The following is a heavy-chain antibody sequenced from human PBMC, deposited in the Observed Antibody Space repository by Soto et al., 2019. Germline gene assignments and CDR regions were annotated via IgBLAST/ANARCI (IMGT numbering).Heavy chain of an antibody. V-gene: IGHV4-34*01. D-gene: IGHD2-2*01. CDR1: GGSFSGYY. CDR2: INHSGST. J-gene: IGHJ5*02. Sequence: QVQLQQWGAGLLKPSETLSLTCAVYGGSFSGYYWSWIRQPPGKGLEWIGEINHSGSTNYNPSLKRRVTTSVDTSKNQFSLKLSSVTAADTAVYYCARGKVVVVPAAMRWFDPWGQGTLVTVSS. CDR3: ARGKVVVVPAAMRWFDP.